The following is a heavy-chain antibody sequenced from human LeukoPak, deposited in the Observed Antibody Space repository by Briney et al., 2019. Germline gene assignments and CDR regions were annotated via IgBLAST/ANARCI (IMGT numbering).Heavy chain of an antibody. Sequence: SETLSLTCTVSSGSINGYYWSWIRQPPGQGLEWIGYVSYSGSTNYNPSLQSRVTISIGTSKNQFSLKLNSVTAADTAVYYCARGTLSSGYFSFDYWGQGTLVTVSS. J-gene: IGHJ4*02. CDR3: ARGTLSSGYFSFDY. D-gene: IGHD3-22*01. CDR1: SGSINGYY. V-gene: IGHV4-59*01. CDR2: VSYSGST.